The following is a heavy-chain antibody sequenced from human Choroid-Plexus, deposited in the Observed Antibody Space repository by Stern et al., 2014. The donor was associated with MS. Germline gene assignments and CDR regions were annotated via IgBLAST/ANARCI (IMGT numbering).Heavy chain of an antibody. CDR1: GFPFSSFG. CDR3: AKDRQYLAFFFDF. D-gene: IGHD2/OR15-2a*01. CDR2: ISCDGSK. V-gene: IGHV3-30*18. Sequence: QVQLVQSGGGVVQHGRPLSLSCAASGFPFSSFGMHWVRQAPGTGPDWEAVISCDGSKDYADFVKGRFAISRDNSKNTLYLQMNSLRAEDTAVYYCAKDRQYLAFFFDFWGQGSLVTVSS. J-gene: IGHJ4*02.